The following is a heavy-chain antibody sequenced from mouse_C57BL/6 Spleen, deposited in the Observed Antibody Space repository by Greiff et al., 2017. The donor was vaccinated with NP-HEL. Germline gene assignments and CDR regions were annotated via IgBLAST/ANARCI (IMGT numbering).Heavy chain of an antibody. Sequence: VQLQQPGAELVKPGASVKLSCKASGYTFTSYWMQWVKQRPGQGLEWIGEIDPSDSYTNYNQKFKGKATLTVDTSSSTAYMQLSSLTSEDSAVYYCAREGGYYGSWNAMDYWGQGTSVTVSS. CDR1: GYTFTSYW. J-gene: IGHJ4*01. D-gene: IGHD1-1*01. CDR2: IDPSDSYT. V-gene: IGHV1-50*01. CDR3: AREGGYYGSWNAMDY.